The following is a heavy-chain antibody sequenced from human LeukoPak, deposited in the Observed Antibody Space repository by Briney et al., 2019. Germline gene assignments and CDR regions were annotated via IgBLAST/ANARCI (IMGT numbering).Heavy chain of an antibody. CDR1: GGTFSSYA. V-gene: IGHV1-69*01. D-gene: IGHD3-22*01. Sequence: SVKVSCKASGGTFSSYAISWVRQAPGQGLEWMGGIIPIFGTANYAQKFQGRVTITADESTSTGYMELSSLRSEDTAVYYCAREIVVVKSGSYYYYGMDVWGQGTTVTVSS. CDR2: IIPIFGTA. J-gene: IGHJ6*02. CDR3: AREIVVVKSGSYYYYGMDV.